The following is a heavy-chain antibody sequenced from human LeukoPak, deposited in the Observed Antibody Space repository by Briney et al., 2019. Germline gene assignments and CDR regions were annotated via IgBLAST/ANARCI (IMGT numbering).Heavy chain of an antibody. CDR2: INPNSGGT. D-gene: IGHD3-22*01. Sequence: ASVKVSCKASGYTFTGYYMHWVRQAPAQGLEWMGWINPNSGGTNYAQKFQGRVTMTRDTSISTAYMELSRLRSDDTAVYYCAGGREFYDSSGSDAFDIWGQGTMVTVS. V-gene: IGHV1-2*02. CDR1: GYTFTGYY. J-gene: IGHJ3*02. CDR3: AGGREFYDSSGSDAFDI.